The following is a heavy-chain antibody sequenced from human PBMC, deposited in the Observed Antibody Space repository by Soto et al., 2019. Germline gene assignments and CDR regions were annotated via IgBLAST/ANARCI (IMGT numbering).Heavy chain of an antibody. J-gene: IGHJ5*02. CDR2: IYYSGST. V-gene: IGHV4-59*01. D-gene: IGHD4-4*01. CDR1: GGSISSYY. Sequence: SETLSLTCTVSGGSISSYYWSWIRQPPGKGLEWIGYIYYSGSTNYNPSLKSRVTISVDTSKNQFSLKLSSVTAADTAVYYCARLPYRAEGWLDTWGQGTLATVS. CDR3: ARLPYRAEGWLDT.